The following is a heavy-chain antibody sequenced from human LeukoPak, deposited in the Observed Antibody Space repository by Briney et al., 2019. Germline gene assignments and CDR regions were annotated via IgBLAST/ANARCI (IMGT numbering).Heavy chain of an antibody. CDR3: AKGTGDMGYYFDY. V-gene: IGHV3-23*01. J-gene: IGHJ4*02. CDR2: IRVTDNT. D-gene: IGHD7-27*01. CDR1: GFTFSNYA. Sequence: GGSLRLSCAASGFTFSNYAMNWVRQAPGKGLEWVSGIRVTDNTYYADSVKGRFTISRDNSESTLYLQMSGLRAEDTAVYYCAKGTGDMGYYFDYWGQGTLVTVSS.